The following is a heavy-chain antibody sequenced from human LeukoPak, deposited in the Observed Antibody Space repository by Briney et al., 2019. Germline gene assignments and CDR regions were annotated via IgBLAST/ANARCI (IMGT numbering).Heavy chain of an antibody. CDR1: GGSISSHY. CDR3: ARVVYDSSTYPKSYFDF. V-gene: IGHV4-59*11. D-gene: IGHD3-22*01. Sequence: SETLSLTCTVSGGSISSHYWSWIRQPPGKGLEWIGYIYYSGSTSYNPSLKSRVTISVDTSKNQFSLKLSSVTAADTAVYYCARVVYDSSTYPKSYFDFWGQGTLVTVSS. J-gene: IGHJ4*02. CDR2: IYYSGST.